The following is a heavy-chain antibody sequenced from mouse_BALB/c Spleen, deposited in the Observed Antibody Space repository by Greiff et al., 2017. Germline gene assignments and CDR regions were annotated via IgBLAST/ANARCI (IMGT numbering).Heavy chain of an antibody. Sequence: EVKLMESGGGLVQPGGSRKLSCAASGFTFSSFGMHWVRQAPEKGLEWVAYISSGSSTIYYADTVKGRFTISRDNPKNTLFLQMTSLRSEDTAMYYCASPYYGSSYPFAYWGQGTLVTVSA. V-gene: IGHV5-17*02. J-gene: IGHJ3*01. CDR3: ASPYYGSSYPFAY. D-gene: IGHD1-1*01. CDR2: ISSGSSTI. CDR1: GFTFSSFG.